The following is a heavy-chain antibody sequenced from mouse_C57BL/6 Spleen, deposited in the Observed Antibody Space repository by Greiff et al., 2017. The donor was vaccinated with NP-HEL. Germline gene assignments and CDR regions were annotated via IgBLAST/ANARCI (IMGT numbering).Heavy chain of an antibody. CDR3: TNYDYDEGPWFAY. CDR1: GFNIKDYY. Sequence: EVKLVESGAELVRPGASVKLSCTASGFNIKDYYLHWVKPRPEQGLEWIGRIDPADGATAYAPKFQGKATMTADTSSNTAYLQLSSLTSEDTAVYYCTNYDYDEGPWFAYWGQGTLVTVSA. D-gene: IGHD2-4*01. J-gene: IGHJ3*01. CDR2: IDPADGAT. V-gene: IGHV14-1*01.